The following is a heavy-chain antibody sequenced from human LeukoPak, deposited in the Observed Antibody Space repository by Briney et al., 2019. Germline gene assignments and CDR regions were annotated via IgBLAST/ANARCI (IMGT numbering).Heavy chain of an antibody. J-gene: IGHJ5*01. V-gene: IGHV4-4*07. D-gene: IGHD2-8*01. CDR3: ARDRCEGYCTSFDS. CDR2: IYTSGST. CDR1: GGSISSYY. Sequence: SETLSLTCTVSGGSISSYYWSWIRQPAGKGLEWIGRIYTSGSTNYNPSLKSRVTMSVDTSKNQFSLKLSSVTAADTAVYYCARDRCEGYCTSFDSWGQGTLVTVSS.